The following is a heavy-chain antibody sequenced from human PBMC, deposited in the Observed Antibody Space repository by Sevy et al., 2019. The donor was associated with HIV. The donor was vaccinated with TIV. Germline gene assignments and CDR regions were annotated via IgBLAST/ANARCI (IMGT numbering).Heavy chain of an antibody. Sequence: ASVKVSCKVSGSTLTKLSMHWVRQAPGKGLEWMATFGLEDGETIYAQKFQGGVTMTEVTFTDTAYMELSSLSSEDTAVYYCATTKDYYDSSGYPFDDWSQGTLVTVSS. V-gene: IGHV1-24*01. CDR2: FGLEDGET. CDR3: ATTKDYYDSSGYPFDD. CDR1: GSTLTKLS. J-gene: IGHJ4*02. D-gene: IGHD3-22*01.